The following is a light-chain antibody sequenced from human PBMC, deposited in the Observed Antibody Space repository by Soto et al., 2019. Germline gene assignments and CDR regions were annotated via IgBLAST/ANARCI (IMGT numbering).Light chain of an antibody. V-gene: IGKV3-11*01. CDR2: DAS. Sequence: EIVLTQSPATRSLSLGERATLPCTAIQSIGSYLAWYQHKLGQPPRLLIYDASNRATGIPVRFSGSGSGTDFTLTVSGLEPEDFAVYYCQQRSTWPPLSFGTGTKVDIK. CDR1: QSIGSY. J-gene: IGKJ3*01. CDR3: QQRSTWPPLS.